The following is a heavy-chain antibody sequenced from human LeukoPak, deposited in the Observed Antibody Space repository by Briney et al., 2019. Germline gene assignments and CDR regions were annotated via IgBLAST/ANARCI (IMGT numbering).Heavy chain of an antibody. CDR2: MNPNSGNT. Sequence: ASVKVSCKASGYTFTSYDINWVRQATGQGLEWMGWMNPNSGNTGYAQKFQGRVTMTRNTSISTAYMELSSLRSEDTAVYYCAREGLYCSGGSCYWYYYYGRDVWGQGTTVTVSS. J-gene: IGHJ6*02. D-gene: IGHD2-15*01. CDR3: AREGLYCSGGSCYWYYYYGRDV. V-gene: IGHV1-8*01. CDR1: GYTFTSYD.